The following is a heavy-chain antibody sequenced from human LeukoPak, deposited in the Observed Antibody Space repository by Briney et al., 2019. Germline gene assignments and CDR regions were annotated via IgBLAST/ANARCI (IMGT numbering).Heavy chain of an antibody. CDR2: ISYGGSNK. D-gene: IGHD2-15*01. CDR1: GFTFSSYG. Sequence: PGGSLRLSCAASGFTFSSYGMHWVRQAPGKGLEWVAVISYGGSNKFYADSVKGRFTISRDNSKNTLYLQMNRLRAEDTAVYYCAKDVGMIGYCSGGSCYAIDYWGQGTLVTVSS. V-gene: IGHV3-30*18. CDR3: AKDVGMIGYCSGGSCYAIDY. J-gene: IGHJ4*02.